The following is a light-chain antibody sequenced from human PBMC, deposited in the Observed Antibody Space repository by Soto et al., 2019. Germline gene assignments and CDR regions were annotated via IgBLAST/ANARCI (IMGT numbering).Light chain of an antibody. CDR1: RTISRR. CDR3: QQSYSTPGIT. V-gene: IGKV1-39*01. Sequence: DIQMTQSPSSLSASVGDRVTITCRASRTISRRLNWYQQKPGSAPKLLIYAASILQSGVPSRFSGSGSGTDFTLTISSLQPEDFVIYYCQQSYSTPGITFGQGTRLEIK. J-gene: IGKJ5*01. CDR2: AAS.